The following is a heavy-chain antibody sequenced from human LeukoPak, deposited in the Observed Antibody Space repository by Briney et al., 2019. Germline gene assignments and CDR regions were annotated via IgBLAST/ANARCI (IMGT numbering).Heavy chain of an antibody. J-gene: IGHJ4*02. CDR2: INHSGST. CDR1: GGSFSGYY. CDR3: ARGQNLIRLYWSIATAGAYLDY. Sequence: PSETLSLTCAVYGGSFSGYYWSWIRQPPGKGLEWIGEINHSGSTNYNPSLKSRVTISVDTSKNQFSLKLSSVTAADTAVYYCARGQNLIRLYWSIATAGAYLDYWGQGTLVTVSS. D-gene: IGHD6-6*01. V-gene: IGHV4-34*01.